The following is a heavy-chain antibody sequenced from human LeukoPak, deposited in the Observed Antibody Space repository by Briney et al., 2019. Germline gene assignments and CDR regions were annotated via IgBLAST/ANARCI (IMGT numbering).Heavy chain of an antibody. Sequence: SETLSLTCAVYGGSFSGYYWSWIRQPPGKGLEWIGEINHSGSTNYNPSLKSRVTISVDTSKNQFSLKLSSVTAADTAVYYCARRGHHLVDDYWGQGTLVSVSS. CDR2: INHSGST. J-gene: IGHJ4*02. D-gene: IGHD3-10*01. V-gene: IGHV4-34*01. CDR1: GGSFSGYY. CDR3: ARRGHHLVDDY.